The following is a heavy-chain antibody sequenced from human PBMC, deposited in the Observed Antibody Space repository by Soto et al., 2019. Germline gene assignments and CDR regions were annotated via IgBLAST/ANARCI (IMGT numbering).Heavy chain of an antibody. D-gene: IGHD2-21*01. CDR1: GFGVTESETY. CDR3: AREVVVGATAKFDR. V-gene: IGHV3-53*03. J-gene: IGHJ5*02. CDR2: FYRGGRR. Sequence: EVQMVESGGGLIQPGGSLKLSCAVSGFGVTESETYVSWNRQAPGKGLEWVAAFYRGGRRNYAASVKGRFVISRDKSENSVFLQLNLVRVEDTAVYYCAREVVVGATAKFDRWGQGTMVIVSP.